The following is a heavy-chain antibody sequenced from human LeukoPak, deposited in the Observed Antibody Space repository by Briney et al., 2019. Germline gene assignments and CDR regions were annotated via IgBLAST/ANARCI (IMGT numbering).Heavy chain of an antibody. J-gene: IGHJ3*01. V-gene: IGHV3-30-3*01. CDR3: ARSAGDPHAFDV. D-gene: IGHD4-17*01. Sequence: GRSLRLSCAASGFTFSRHAMHWVRQAPGKGLEWVAVISYDGSNKDYADSVKGRFTVSRDNSKNTLYLQFSSLRAEDTAVFYGARSAGDPHAFDVWGQGTMVTVSS. CDR1: GFTFSRHA. CDR2: ISYDGSNK.